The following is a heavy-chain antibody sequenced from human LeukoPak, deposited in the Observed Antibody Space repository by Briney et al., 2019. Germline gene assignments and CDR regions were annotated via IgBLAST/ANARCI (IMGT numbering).Heavy chain of an antibody. CDR3: APSHYDSSAYYYDY. CDR2: INPNSGGT. D-gene: IGHD3-22*01. Sequence: ASVKVSCKASGYTFTGYYMHWVRQAPGQGLEWMGWINPNSGGTNYAQKFQGRVTMTRDTSISTVYMELSRLRSDDTAVYYCAPSHYDSSAYYYDYWGQGTLVTVSS. V-gene: IGHV1-2*02. CDR1: GYTFTGYY. J-gene: IGHJ4*02.